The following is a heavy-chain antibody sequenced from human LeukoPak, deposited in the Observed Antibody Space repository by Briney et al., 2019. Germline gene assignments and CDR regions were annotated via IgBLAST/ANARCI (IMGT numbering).Heavy chain of an antibody. CDR1: GFTFSSYG. D-gene: IGHD3-22*01. J-gene: IGHJ4*02. CDR3: AKEIYYDSSAFFDY. CDR2: IGSDGSNK. Sequence: GGSLRLSCAASGFTFSSYGIHWVRQAPGKGLEWVAVIGSDGSNKYYADSVKGRFTISRDNSKNTLYLQMNSFRTEDTAVYFCAKEIYYDSSAFFDYWGQGTLVTVSS. V-gene: IGHV3-30*02.